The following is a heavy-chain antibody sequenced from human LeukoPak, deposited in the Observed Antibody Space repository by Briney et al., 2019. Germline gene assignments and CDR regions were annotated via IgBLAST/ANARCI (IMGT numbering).Heavy chain of an antibody. V-gene: IGHV1-2*02. CDR1: GYTFTSYD. CDR2: INPNTGGT. CDR3: ASVWDKDYSSTWYGYFPH. Sequence: ASVKVSCKASGYTFTSYDINWVRQAPGQGLEWMGWINPNTGGTNYAQKFEDRVTMTRDTSISTAYMELSGLRSDDTAVYYCASVWDKDYSSTWYGYFPHWGQGTLVTVSS. D-gene: IGHD6-13*01. J-gene: IGHJ1*01.